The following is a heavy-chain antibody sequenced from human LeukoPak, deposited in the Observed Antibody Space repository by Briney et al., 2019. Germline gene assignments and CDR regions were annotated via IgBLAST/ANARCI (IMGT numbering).Heavy chain of an antibody. CDR2: ISYDGSNK. Sequence: QPGRSLRLSCAAFGSTFSSYAMHWVRQAPGKGLEWVAVISYDGSNKYYADSVKGRFTISRDNSKNTLYLQMNSLRAEDTAVYYCARDRVSYYDFWSGYSDAFDIWGQGTMVTVSS. V-gene: IGHV3-30-3*01. CDR1: GSTFSSYA. CDR3: ARDRVSYYDFWSGYSDAFDI. J-gene: IGHJ3*02. D-gene: IGHD3-3*01.